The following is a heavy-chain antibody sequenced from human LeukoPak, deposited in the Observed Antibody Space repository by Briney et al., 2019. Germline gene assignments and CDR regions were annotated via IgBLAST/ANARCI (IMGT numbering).Heavy chain of an antibody. CDR2: IYYSGST. CDR3: ARQWAASYVDY. CDR1: GGSISSYY. J-gene: IGHJ4*02. D-gene: IGHD3-10*01. V-gene: IGHV4-59*08. Sequence: PSETLSLTCTVSGGSISSYYWSWIRQPPGKGLEWIGYIYYSGSTNYNPSLKSRVTISVDTSKNHFFLKLSSVTAADTAVYYCARQWAASYVDYWGQGTLVTVSS.